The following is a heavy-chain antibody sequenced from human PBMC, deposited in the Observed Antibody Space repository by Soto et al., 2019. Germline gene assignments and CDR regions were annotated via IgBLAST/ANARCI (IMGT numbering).Heavy chain of an antibody. V-gene: IGHV3-33*06. J-gene: IGHJ4*02. CDR3: AKESTSGTTLDY. Sequence: QVQLVESGGGVVQPGRSLRLSCAASGFTFSSYGMHWVRQAPGKGLEWVAVIWYDGSNKYYADSVKGRFTISRDNSRNTLYLQMNSLRAEDTAVFYCAKESTSGTTLDYWGQGTLVTVSS. D-gene: IGHD2-2*01. CDR1: GFTFSSYG. CDR2: IWYDGSNK.